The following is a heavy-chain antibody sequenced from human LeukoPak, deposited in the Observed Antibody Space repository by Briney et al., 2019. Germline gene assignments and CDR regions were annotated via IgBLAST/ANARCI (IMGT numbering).Heavy chain of an antibody. J-gene: IGHJ5*02. V-gene: IGHV3-21*01. CDR2: ISSTSSYI. CDR3: ARGADGVSSNSRGWFDP. Sequence: GGSLRLSCAASGFTFSHYTINWLRQAPGKGLECVSSISSTSSYIFYADSVKGRFTISRDNAKNSLYLQMNSLRAEDTAVYSCARGADGVSSNSRGWFDPWGQGTLVTVSS. CDR1: GFTFSHYT. D-gene: IGHD2-15*01.